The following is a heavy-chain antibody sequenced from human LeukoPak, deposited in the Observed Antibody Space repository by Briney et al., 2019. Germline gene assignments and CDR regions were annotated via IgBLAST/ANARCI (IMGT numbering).Heavy chain of an antibody. J-gene: IGHJ4*02. CDR3: ARNGIYGDYV. CDR2: IHSGGRT. Sequence: GGSLRLSCAASGFTDSDNDMSWARHAPEKGLEWVSDIHSGGRTYYADSLKDRFTISRDNSENTLYLQMNSLRAEDTAVYYCARNGIYGDYVWGQGTLVTVSS. V-gene: IGHV3-66*01. D-gene: IGHD4-17*01. CDR1: GFTDSDND.